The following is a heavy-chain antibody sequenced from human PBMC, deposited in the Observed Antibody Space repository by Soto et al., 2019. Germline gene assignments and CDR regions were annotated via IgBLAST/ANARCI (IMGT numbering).Heavy chain of an antibody. CDR1: GFTFSSNA. D-gene: IGHD6-13*01. V-gene: IGHV3-23*01. CDR2: IGSSGGST. Sequence: GGSLRLSCAASGFTFSSNAMSWVRQAPGKGLEWVSAIGSSGGSTYSADSVKGRFTISRDTSKNTLYLQMNGLRAEDTAVYYCAKKLAAANAFDYWGQGTLVTVS. CDR3: AKKLAAANAFDY. J-gene: IGHJ4*02.